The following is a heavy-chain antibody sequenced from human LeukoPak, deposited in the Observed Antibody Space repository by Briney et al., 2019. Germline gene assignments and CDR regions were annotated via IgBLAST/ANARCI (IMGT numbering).Heavy chain of an antibody. CDR2: INSDGSNT. CDR3: AKGGPHYGSGSYYAFDY. CDR1: GFTFSDDW. Sequence: PGGSLRLSCAASGFTFSDDWMNWVRQAPGRGLVWVSRINSDGSNTNYADSVKGRFTISRDNAKNTLYLQVSSLRAEDTAVYYCAKGGPHYGSGSYYAFDYWGQGTLVTVSS. D-gene: IGHD3-10*01. J-gene: IGHJ4*02. V-gene: IGHV3-74*01.